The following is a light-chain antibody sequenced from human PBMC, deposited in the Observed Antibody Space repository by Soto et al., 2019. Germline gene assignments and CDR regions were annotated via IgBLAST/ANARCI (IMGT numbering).Light chain of an antibody. J-gene: IGKJ2*01. V-gene: IGKV3-20*01. CDR3: QQYGSSPLMYT. CDR2: GAS. Sequence: ENVLTQSPGTLSLSPGERATLSCRASQSVSTTYLAWYQHKVGQAPRLLIYGASTRATGILDRFSGSGSGTDFTLTISRLEPEDFAVYYCQQYGSSPLMYTFGQGTKLELK. CDR1: QSVSTTY.